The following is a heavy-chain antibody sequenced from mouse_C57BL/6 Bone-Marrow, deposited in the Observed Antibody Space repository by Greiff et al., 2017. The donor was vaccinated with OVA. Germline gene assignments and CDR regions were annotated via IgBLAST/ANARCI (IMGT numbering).Heavy chain of an antibody. V-gene: IGHV1-76*01. CDR2: IYPGSGNT. J-gene: IGHJ1*03. Sequence: VHLVESGAELVRPGASVKLSCKASGYTFTDYYINWVKQRPGQGLEWIARIYPGSGNTYYNEKFKGKATLTAEKSSSTAYMQLSSLTSEDSAVYFCARHYGSSHWYFDVWGTGTTVTVSS. CDR1: GYTFTDYY. CDR3: ARHYGSSHWYFDV. D-gene: IGHD1-1*01.